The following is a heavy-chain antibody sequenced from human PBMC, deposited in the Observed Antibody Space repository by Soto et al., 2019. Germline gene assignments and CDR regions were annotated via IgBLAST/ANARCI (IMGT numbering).Heavy chain of an antibody. V-gene: IGHV3-74*01. CDR1: GFTFRNSW. D-gene: IGHD5-12*01. J-gene: IGHJ4*02. CDR3: IREGGYSGCDSLPEF. CDR2: ITGDGTDT. Sequence: EVQLVESGGGLVHPGGSLRLSCAASGFTFRNSWMHWVRQGPGKGLVWVSRITGDGTDTNYADSVKGRFTISRDNAKNTLYLQMSSLRAEDTAIYYCIREGGYSGCDSLPEFWGQGTLVTVSS.